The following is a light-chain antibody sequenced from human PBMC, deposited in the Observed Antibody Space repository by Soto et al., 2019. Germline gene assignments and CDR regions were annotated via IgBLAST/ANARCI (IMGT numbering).Light chain of an antibody. V-gene: IGLV2-14*01. CDR3: SSYTSSSSVV. CDR1: SSDVGGYNY. J-gene: IGLJ2*01. Sequence: QSALTQPASVSGSPGQSITISCTGTSSDVGGYNYVSWYKQHPGKVPKVLIYEVSVRPSGVSNRFSGSKSGNMASLTISGLQAEDEADYYCSSYTSSSSVVFGGGTKLTVL. CDR2: EVS.